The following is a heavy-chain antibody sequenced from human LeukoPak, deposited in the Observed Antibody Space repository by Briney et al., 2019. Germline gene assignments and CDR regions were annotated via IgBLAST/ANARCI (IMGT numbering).Heavy chain of an antibody. CDR3: ASCVAAAGFEYFQH. Sequence: ASVKVSCKASGYTFTSYGISWVRQAPGQGLEWMGWISAYNGNTNYAQKLQGRVTMTTDTSTSTAYMELSSLRSEDTAVYYCASCVAAAGFEYFQHWGQGTLVTVSS. CDR2: ISAYNGNT. D-gene: IGHD6-13*01. J-gene: IGHJ1*01. V-gene: IGHV1-18*01. CDR1: GYTFTSYG.